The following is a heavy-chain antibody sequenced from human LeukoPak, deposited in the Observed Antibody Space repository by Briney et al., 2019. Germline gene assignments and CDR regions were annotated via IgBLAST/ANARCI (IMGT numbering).Heavy chain of an antibody. J-gene: IGHJ4*02. CDR1: GYTFATYG. V-gene: IGHV1-18*01. CDR2: ISAYNGNT. CDR3: ARPPSYCTNGVCYNGYYFDY. D-gene: IGHD2-8*01. Sequence: ASVKVSCKASGYTFATYGFSWARQAPGQGLEWMGWISAYNGNTNYAQKLQGRVAMTTDTSTNSAYMELRSLRSDDTAVYYCARPPSYCTNGVCYNGYYFDYWGQGTLVTVSS.